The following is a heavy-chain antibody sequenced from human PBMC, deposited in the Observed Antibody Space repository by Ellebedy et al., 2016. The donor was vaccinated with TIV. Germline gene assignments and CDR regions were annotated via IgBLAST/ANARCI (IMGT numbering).Heavy chain of an antibody. CDR2: INHSGST. J-gene: IGHJ4*02. D-gene: IGHD3-9*01. CDR3: ARDDMGFDY. Sequence: SETLSLXXTVSGGSISSGGYYWSWIRQPPGKGLEWIGEINHSGSTNYNPSLKSRVTISVDTSKNQFSLKLSSVTAADTAVYYCARDDMGFDYWGQGTLVTVSS. V-gene: IGHV4-39*07. CDR1: GGSISSGGYY.